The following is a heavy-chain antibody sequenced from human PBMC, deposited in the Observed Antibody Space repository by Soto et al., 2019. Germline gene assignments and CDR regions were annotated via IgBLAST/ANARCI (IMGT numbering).Heavy chain of an antibody. CDR2: IYPADSDT. V-gene: IGHV5-51*01. Sequence: PGESLKISCKGSGYSFTSYWIGWVRQMPGKGLEWVGIIYPADSDTRYSPSFQGQVTISVDKSISTAYLQWSSLKASDSAMYYCARRPEYSSSVHFDYWGQGTLVTVYS. CDR3: ARRPEYSSSVHFDY. D-gene: IGHD6-6*01. J-gene: IGHJ4*02. CDR1: GYSFTSYW.